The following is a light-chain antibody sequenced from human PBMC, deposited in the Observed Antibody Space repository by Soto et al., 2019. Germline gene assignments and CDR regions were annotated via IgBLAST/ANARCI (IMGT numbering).Light chain of an antibody. J-gene: IGLJ2*01. CDR1: SGHSSYI. CDR3: ETWDSNTRV. CDR2: LEGSGSY. V-gene: IGLV4-60*03. Sequence: QAVVTQSSSASASLGSSVKLTCTLSSGHSSYIIAWHQQQPGKAPRYLMKLEGSGSYNKGSGVPDRFSGSSSGADRYLTISNLQSEDEADYYCETWDSNTRVFGGETKLTVL.